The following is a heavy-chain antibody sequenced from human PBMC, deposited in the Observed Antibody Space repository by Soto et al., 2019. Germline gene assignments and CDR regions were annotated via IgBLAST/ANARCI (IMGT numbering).Heavy chain of an antibody. V-gene: IGHV1-46*01. J-gene: IGHJ3*02. Sequence: ASVKVSCKASGYTFTSYYMHWVRQAPGQGLEWMGIINPSGGSTSYAQKFQGRVTMTRDTSTSTVYMELSSLRSEDTAVYYCARGSRSITKIVVVKDAFDIWGQGTMVTVSS. CDR2: INPSGGST. D-gene: IGHD3-22*01. CDR3: ARGSRSITKIVVVKDAFDI. CDR1: GYTFTSYY.